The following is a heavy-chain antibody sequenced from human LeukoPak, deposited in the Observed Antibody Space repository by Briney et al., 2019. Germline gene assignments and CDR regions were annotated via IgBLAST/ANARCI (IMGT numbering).Heavy chain of an antibody. D-gene: IGHD2-15*01. J-gene: IGHJ4*02. CDR1: GFSVSKNY. CDR2: IYSGGTT. Sequence: GGSLGLSCAASGFSVSKNYLTWVRQAPGKGLEWVSVIYSGGTTYYADSVKGRFTISRGNSQNTLYLQMDSLRADDTAVYYCASKGGYWGQGTLVTVSS. V-gene: IGHV3-66*01. CDR3: ASKGGY.